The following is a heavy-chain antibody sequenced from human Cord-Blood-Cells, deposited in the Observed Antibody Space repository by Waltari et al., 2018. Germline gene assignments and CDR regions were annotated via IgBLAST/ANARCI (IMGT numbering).Heavy chain of an antibody. Sequence: QVQLQQWGAGLLKPSETLSLTCAVYGGSFSGYYWSWIRQPPGQGLEWFGEINHSGSTNYNPSLKSRVTISVDTSKNQFSLKLSSVTAADTAVYYCARDGLRYNYYYYYGMDVWGQGTTVTVSS. CDR1: GGSFSGYY. CDR3: ARDGLRYNYYYYYGMDV. CDR2: INHSGST. J-gene: IGHJ6*02. V-gene: IGHV4-34*01. D-gene: IGHD3-9*01.